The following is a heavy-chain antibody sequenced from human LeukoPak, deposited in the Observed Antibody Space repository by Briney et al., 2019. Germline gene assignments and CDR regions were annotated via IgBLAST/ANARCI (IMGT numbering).Heavy chain of an antibody. D-gene: IGHD1-26*01. Sequence: SQTLSLTCVVSGDSISRGSYSWTWIRQAPGKGLEWIGYIYPRGSTYYNPSLKSRVTISVDTSKNQFSLKLSSVTAADTAVYYCARVGRANAFDIWGQGTMVTVSS. CDR3: ARVGRANAFDI. J-gene: IGHJ3*02. CDR1: GDSISRGSYS. V-gene: IGHV4-30-2*01. CDR2: IYPRGST.